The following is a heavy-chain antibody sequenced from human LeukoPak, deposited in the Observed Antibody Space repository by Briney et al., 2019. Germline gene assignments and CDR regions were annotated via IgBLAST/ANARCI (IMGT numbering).Heavy chain of an antibody. Sequence: PSETLSLTCTVSGGSISSYYWTWIRQPPGKGLEWIAYIYYSGSTNYNPSLESRVTISTDTSKNQFSLKLTSVTAADTAVYYCARLEVGKLLGGLHDAFDIWGQGTMVTVSS. J-gene: IGHJ3*02. CDR2: IYYSGST. V-gene: IGHV4-59*08. CDR3: ARLEVGKLLGGLHDAFDI. D-gene: IGHD1-26*01. CDR1: GGSISSYY.